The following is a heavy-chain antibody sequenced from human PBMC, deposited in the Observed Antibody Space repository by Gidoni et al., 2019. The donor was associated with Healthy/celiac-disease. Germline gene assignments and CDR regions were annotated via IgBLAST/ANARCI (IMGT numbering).Heavy chain of an antibody. CDR2: IYSGGST. CDR1: GFTVSSNY. D-gene: IGHD6-19*01. CDR3: ARSPCTGCYYGMDV. V-gene: IGHV3-53*01. J-gene: IGHJ6*02. Sequence: EVQLVESGGGLIQPGGSLRLSCAASGFTVSSNYMSWVRQAPGKGLEWVSVIYSGGSTYYADSVKGRFTISRDNSKNTLYLQMNSLRAEDTAVYYCARSPCTGCYYGMDVWGQGTTVTVSS.